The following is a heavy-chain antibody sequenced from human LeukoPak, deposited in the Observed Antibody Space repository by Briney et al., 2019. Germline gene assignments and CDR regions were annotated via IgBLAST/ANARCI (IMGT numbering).Heavy chain of an antibody. Sequence: SETLSLTCAVYGGSFSGYYWSWIRQPPGKGLEWIGEINHSGSTNYNPSLKSRVTISVDTSKNQFSLKLSSVTAADTAVYYCAKAGRDFWSGYSPYYYYYIDVWGKGTTVTVSS. CDR1: GGSFSGYY. CDR3: AKAGRDFWSGYSPYYYYYIDV. V-gene: IGHV4-34*01. J-gene: IGHJ6*03. D-gene: IGHD3-3*01. CDR2: INHSGST.